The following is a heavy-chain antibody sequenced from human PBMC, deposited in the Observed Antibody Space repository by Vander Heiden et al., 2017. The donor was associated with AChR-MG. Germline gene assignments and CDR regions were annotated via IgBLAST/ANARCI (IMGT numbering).Heavy chain of an antibody. V-gene: IGHV4-31*03. CDR2: IYYSGST. Sequence: QVQLQESGPGLVKPSQTLSPTCTVSGGSISSGGYYWSWIRQHPGKGLEWIGYIYYSGSTYYNPSLKSRVTISVDTSKNQFSLKLSSVTAADTAVYYCARGSEQWLVRGAFDIWGQGTMVTVSS. CDR3: ARGSEQWLVRGAFDI. J-gene: IGHJ3*02. CDR1: GGSISSGGYY. D-gene: IGHD6-19*01.